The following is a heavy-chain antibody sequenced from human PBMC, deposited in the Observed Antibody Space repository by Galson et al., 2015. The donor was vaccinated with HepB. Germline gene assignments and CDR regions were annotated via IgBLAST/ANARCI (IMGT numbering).Heavy chain of an antibody. V-gene: IGHV2-70*04. J-gene: IGHJ4*02. CDR3: ALYYGDHFDY. CDR2: IDWDDDK. CDR1: GFSLSTSGMR. D-gene: IGHD4-17*01. Sequence: PALVKPTQTLTLTCTFSGFSLSTSGMRVSWIRQPPGKALEWLARIDWDDDKFYSTSLKTRLTISKDTSKNQVVLTMTNMDPVDTATYHCALYYGDHFDYWGQGTLVTVSS.